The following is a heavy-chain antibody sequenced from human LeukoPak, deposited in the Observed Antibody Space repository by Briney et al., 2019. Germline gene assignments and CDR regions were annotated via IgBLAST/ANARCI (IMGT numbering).Heavy chain of an antibody. CDR2: IYYSGSI. J-gene: IGHJ4*02. CDR3: ARENPSGYYNRPIDY. D-gene: IGHD3-22*01. Sequence: SETLSLTCTVSGASISSYYWSWIRRPPGKGLEWIGDIYYSGSIKYNPSLKSRVTMSVDTSKNQFSLKLSSVTAADTAIYYCARENPSGYYNRPIDYWGQGTLVTVSS. V-gene: IGHV4-59*01. CDR1: GASISSYY.